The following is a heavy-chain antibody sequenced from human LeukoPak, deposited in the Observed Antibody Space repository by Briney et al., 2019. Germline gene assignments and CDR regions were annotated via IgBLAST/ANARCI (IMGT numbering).Heavy chain of an antibody. V-gene: IGHV6-1*01. D-gene: IGHD3-3*02. CDR2: TYYTSKWNN. J-gene: IGHJ4*02. CDR3: ARGIFSALDF. CDR1: GDSVFRDDVA. Sequence: SQTLSLTCGTSGDSVFRDDVAWNWLRQSPSRGLEWLGRTYYTSKWNNDYAGSVKSRATINLDTAKNQLSLQLDSVTPEDSAVYFCARGIFSALDFWGQGTLVTVSS.